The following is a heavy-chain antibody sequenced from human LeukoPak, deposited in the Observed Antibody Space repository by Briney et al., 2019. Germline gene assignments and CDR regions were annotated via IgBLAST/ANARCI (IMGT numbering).Heavy chain of an antibody. D-gene: IGHD3-22*01. CDR1: GASVSDGNYY. Sequence: PSETLSLTCSVSGASVSDGNYYWSWIRQPPGKGLEWLGYIYYSGSTYYNPSLKSRVTISVDTSKNQFSLKLTSVTAADTAVYYCARDRRAGQSGYWFDPWGQGTLVTVSS. J-gene: IGHJ5*02. CDR2: IYYSGST. V-gene: IGHV4-61*01. CDR3: ARDRRAGQSGYWFDP.